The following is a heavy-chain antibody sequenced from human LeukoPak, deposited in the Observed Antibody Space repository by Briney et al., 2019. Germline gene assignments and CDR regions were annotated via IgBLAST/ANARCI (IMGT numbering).Heavy chain of an antibody. CDR1: GYTFTSYD. D-gene: IGHD2-8*01. Sequence: EASVKVSCKASGYTFTSYDINWVRQATGQGLEWMGWMNPNSGNTGYAQKFQGRVTMTRNTSISTAYMELSSLRSEDTAVYYCARDCTNCVCYMDYGMDVWGQGTTVTVSS. V-gene: IGHV1-8*01. CDR2: MNPNSGNT. CDR3: ARDCTNCVCYMDYGMDV. J-gene: IGHJ6*02.